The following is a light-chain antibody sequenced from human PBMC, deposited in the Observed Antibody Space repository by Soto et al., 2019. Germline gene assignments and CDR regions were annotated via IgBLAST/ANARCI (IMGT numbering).Light chain of an antibody. CDR3: QQYSSYSLPT. CDR2: GAS. Sequence: EIVMTQSPATLSVSPGESATLSCRASQSVSSNLAWYQHKPGQAPRLLIYGASTRATGIPARFSGSGSGTEFTLTITSLLPDDSATYFCQQYSSYSLPTFGGGTKVDI. J-gene: IGKJ4*01. V-gene: IGKV3-15*01. CDR1: QSVSSN.